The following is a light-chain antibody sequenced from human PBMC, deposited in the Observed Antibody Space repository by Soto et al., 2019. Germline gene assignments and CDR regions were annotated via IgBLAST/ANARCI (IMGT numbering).Light chain of an antibody. CDR2: AAS. CDR3: QQSYSTPIT. V-gene: IGKV1-39*01. Sequence: DIQMTQSPSTLSASVGDMVTITCRASQNINNWIAWYQQKPGKAPKLLIYAASSLQSGVPSRFSGSGSGTDFTLTISSLQPEDFATYYCQQSYSTPITFGQGTRLEIK. CDR1: QNINNW. J-gene: IGKJ5*01.